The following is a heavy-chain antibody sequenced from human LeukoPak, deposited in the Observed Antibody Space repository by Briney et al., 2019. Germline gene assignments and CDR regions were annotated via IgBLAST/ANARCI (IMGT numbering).Heavy chain of an antibody. CDR2: IYYSGST. Sequence: PSETLSLTCTVSGGSISSSGYYWGWIRQPPGKGLEWIASIYYSGSTYYNPSLKSRVTISVDTSKNQLSLKLSSLTAADTAVYLCARHEYSGSLYGLAWFDPWGQGTLVTVSS. CDR1: GGSISSSGYY. CDR3: ARHEYSGSLYGLAWFDP. V-gene: IGHV4-39*01. D-gene: IGHD1-26*01. J-gene: IGHJ5*02.